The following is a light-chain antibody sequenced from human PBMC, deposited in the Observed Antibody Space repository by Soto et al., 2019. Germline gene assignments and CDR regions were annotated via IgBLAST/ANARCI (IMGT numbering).Light chain of an antibody. CDR1: QSVSSY. CDR2: DAS. V-gene: IGKV3-11*01. Sequence: EIVLTQSPATLSLSPGERATLSCRASQSVSSYLAWYQQKPGQAPRLLIYDASNRATGIPARFSGSGSGTDFTLTISSLEPEDFAVYYCQLRSNWPPWTFGQVTKVETK. CDR3: QLRSNWPPWT. J-gene: IGKJ1*01.